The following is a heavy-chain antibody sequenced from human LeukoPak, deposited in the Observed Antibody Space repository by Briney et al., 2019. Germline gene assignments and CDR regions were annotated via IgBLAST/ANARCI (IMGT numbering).Heavy chain of an antibody. CDR3: ASDRDYSNTERGFDY. D-gene: IGHD4-11*01. CDR2: INPNSGET. J-gene: IGHJ4*02. Sequence: ASVKVSCNTSGYTFTDYYIHWVRQAPGQGLEWMGWINPNSGETNSAQKFQGRVTMTGDTSISTAYMELRRVTSDDTAVYYCASDRDYSNTERGFDYWGQGTLVTVSS. V-gene: IGHV1-2*02. CDR1: GYTFTDYY.